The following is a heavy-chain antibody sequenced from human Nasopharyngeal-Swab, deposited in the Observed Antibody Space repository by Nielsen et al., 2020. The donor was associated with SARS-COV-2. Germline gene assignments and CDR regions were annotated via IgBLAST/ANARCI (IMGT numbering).Heavy chain of an antibody. J-gene: IGHJ6*02. CDR1: GFTFSNAW. CDR3: TTGTGSSGGYYGMDV. V-gene: IGHV3-15*01. CDR2: IKRKTDGGTT. D-gene: IGHD6-6*01. Sequence: GGSLSLSCAASGFTFSNAWMSWVRQAPGKGLEWVGRIKRKTDGGTTDYAAPVKGRFTISRDDSKNTLYLQMNSLKTGDTAVYYCTTGTGSSGGYYGMDVWGQGTTVTVSS.